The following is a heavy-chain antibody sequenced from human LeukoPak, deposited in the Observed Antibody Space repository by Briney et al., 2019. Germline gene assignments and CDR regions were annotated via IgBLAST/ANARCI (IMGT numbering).Heavy chain of an antibody. CDR1: GYSISSGYY. CDR2: ISSSGRTI. J-gene: IGHJ4*02. D-gene: IGHD2-2*01. V-gene: IGHV3-11*04. CDR3: ARDFGYCSSTSCSMGYFDY. Sequence: LSLTCAVSGYSISSGYYWGWIRQPPGKGLEWVSYISSSGRTIYHADSVKGRFTISRDNAKNSLYLQMNSLRAEDTAVYYCARDFGYCSSTSCSMGYFDYWGQGTLVTVSS.